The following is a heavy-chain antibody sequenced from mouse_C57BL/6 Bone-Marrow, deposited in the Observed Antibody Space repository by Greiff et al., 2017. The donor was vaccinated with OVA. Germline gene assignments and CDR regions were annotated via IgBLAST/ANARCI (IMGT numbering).Heavy chain of an antibody. CDR3: AHYGSRLYLHY. CDR2: IAPSDSYI. CDR1: GYTFTNYW. V-gene: IGHV1-59*01. Sequence: VQLQQSGPELVRPGTSVKLSCKASGYTFTNYWMHWVKQRPGQGLEWIGVIAPSDSYINYNQKFKGRATLTVDTSSSTAYMHLSSLTSEDSAVYYCAHYGSRLYLHYWGQGTSLTVSS. D-gene: IGHD1-1*01. J-gene: IGHJ2*02.